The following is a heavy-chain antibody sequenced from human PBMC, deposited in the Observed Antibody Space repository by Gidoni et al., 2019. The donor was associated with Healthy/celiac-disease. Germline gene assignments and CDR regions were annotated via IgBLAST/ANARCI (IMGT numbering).Heavy chain of an antibody. D-gene: IGHD3-3*01. CDR1: GGTFSSYA. Sequence: QVQLVQSGAEVKKPGSSVTVSCKASGGTFSSYAISWVRQAPGQGLEWMGGIIPIFGTANDAQKFQGRVTITADESTSTAYMELSSLRSEDTAVYYCARGITIFGVVIPTAGWDLWGQGTLVTVSS. CDR3: ARGITIFGVVIPTAGWDL. J-gene: IGHJ4*02. CDR2: IIPIFGTA. V-gene: IGHV1-69*01.